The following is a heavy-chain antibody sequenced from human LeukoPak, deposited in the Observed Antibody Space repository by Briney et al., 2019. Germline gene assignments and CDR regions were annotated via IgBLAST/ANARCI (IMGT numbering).Heavy chain of an antibody. CDR2: ISGSGGSK. CDR1: GLTLSNYG. D-gene: IGHD3-22*01. V-gene: IGHV3-23*01. Sequence: PGGSLRLSCAVSGLTLSNYGMSWVRQAPGKGLEWVAGISGSGGSKNYADSVKGRFTISRDNPKNTLYLQMNSLRAEDTAVYFCAKRGVVIRVILVGFHKEAYYFDSWGQGALVTVSS. J-gene: IGHJ4*02. CDR3: AKRGVVIRVILVGFHKEAYYFDS.